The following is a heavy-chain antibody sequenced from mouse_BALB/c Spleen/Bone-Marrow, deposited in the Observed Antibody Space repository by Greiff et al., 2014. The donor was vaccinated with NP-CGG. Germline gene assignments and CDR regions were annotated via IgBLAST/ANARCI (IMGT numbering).Heavy chain of an antibody. CDR2: VYPGSGNT. V-gene: IGHV1-77*01. D-gene: IGHD4-1*01. Sequence: VQLQQSGAELARPGASVKLSCKASGYTFTDYYINWVKQRTGQGLEWIGEVYPGSGNTYYNEKFKGKATLTADKSSSTAYMQLISLTSEDSAVDFCARDWDCYGMDYWGQGTSVTVSS. J-gene: IGHJ4*01. CDR3: ARDWDCYGMDY. CDR1: GYTFTDYY.